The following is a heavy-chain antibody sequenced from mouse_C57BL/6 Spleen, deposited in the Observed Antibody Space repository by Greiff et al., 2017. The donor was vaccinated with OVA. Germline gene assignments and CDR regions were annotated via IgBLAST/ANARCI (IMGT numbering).Heavy chain of an antibody. CDR1: GFTFTDYY. CDR3: ARYSYYDYDWFAY. V-gene: IGHV7-3*01. Sequence: EVMLVESGGGLVQPGGSLSLSCAASGFTFTDYYMSWVRQPPGKALEWLGFIRNKANGYTTEYSASVKSRFTISRDNSQSILYLQMNALRAEDSATYYCARYSYYDYDWFAYWGQGTLVTVSA. D-gene: IGHD2-4*01. J-gene: IGHJ3*01. CDR2: IRNKANGYTT.